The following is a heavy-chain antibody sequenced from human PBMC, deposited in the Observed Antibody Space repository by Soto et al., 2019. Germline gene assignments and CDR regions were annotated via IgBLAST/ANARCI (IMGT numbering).Heavy chain of an antibody. Sequence: GGSLRLSCAASGFTFSSYWMHWVRQAPGKGLVWVSRINSDGSSTSYSDSVKGRFTISRDNAKNTLYLQMNSLRAEDTAVYYCAREKGGDGDYGSGYYYYYGMDVWGQGTTVTVSS. CDR3: AREKGGDGDYGSGYYYYYGMDV. J-gene: IGHJ6*02. D-gene: IGHD4-17*01. V-gene: IGHV3-74*01. CDR1: GFTFSSYW. CDR2: INSDGSST.